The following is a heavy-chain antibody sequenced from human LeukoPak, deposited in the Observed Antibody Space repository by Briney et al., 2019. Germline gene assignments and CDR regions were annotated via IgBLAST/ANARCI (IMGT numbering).Heavy chain of an antibody. CDR1: GFTFSTYA. D-gene: IGHD6-19*01. CDR2: ISGSGGST. V-gene: IGHV3-23*01. Sequence: GGSLRLSCAASGFTFSTYAMHWVRQAPGKGLEWVSAISGSGGSTYYADSVKGRFTTSRDNSKNTLYLQMNSLRAEDTAVYYCAKDKRVAGTAFDYWGQGTLVTVSS. CDR3: AKDKRVAGTAFDY. J-gene: IGHJ4*02.